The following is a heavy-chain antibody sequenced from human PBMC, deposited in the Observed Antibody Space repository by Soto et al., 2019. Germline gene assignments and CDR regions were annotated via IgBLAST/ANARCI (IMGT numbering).Heavy chain of an antibody. CDR3: ARLGLMSYYNSTGSPNNWFDP. J-gene: IGHJ5*02. Sequence: SETLSLTCTVSGGSISSSRYYWGWIRQPPGKGLEWIGNLYYSGSTYYNPSLKSRLTISVDTSKNQFSLKLSSVTAADTAVYYCARLGLMSYYNSTGSPNNWFDPWGEGTLVT. V-gene: IGHV4-39*01. CDR2: LYYSGST. CDR1: GGSISSSRYY. D-gene: IGHD3-22*01.